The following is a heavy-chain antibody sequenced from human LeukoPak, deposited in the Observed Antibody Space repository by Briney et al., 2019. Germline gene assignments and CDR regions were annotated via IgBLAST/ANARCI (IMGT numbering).Heavy chain of an antibody. J-gene: IGHJ4*02. D-gene: IGHD5-12*01. CDR2: ISSSSSYI. CDR3: ARDLSGVIVASHYFDY. CDR1: GFTFSSYA. V-gene: IGHV3-21*01. Sequence: PGGSLRLSCAASGFTFSSYAMSWVRQAPGKGLEWVSSISSSSSYIYYADSVKGRFTISRDNAKNSLYLQMNSLRAEDTAVYYCARDLSGVIVASHYFDYWGQGTLVTVSS.